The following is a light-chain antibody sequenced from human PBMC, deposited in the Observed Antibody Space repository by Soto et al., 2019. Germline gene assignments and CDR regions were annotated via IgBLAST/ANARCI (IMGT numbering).Light chain of an antibody. CDR3: SSYAGSNNLV. J-gene: IGLJ3*02. CDR1: SSDVGAYNY. CDR2: EVT. V-gene: IGLV2-8*01. Sequence: QSVLTQPASVSGSPGQSITISCTATSSDVGAYNYVSWYQQYPGKAPKLMIYEVTKRPSGVPDRFSGSKSGNTASLTVSGLQAEDEADYYCSSYAGSNNLVFGGGTKLTVL.